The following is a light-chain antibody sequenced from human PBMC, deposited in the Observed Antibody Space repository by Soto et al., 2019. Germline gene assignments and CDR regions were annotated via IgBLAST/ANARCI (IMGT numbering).Light chain of an antibody. CDR2: GAS. CDR1: QSVSSNY. CDR3: QQYGDSPWT. Sequence: EVVLTQAPGTLSLSLRATVTRSSRASQSVSSNYLAWYQQKPGQAPRLLIYGASSRATGIPDRFSGSGSGTDFTLTISKLDPEDFAVYYCQQYGDSPWTFGQGTKVDIK. V-gene: IGKV3-20*01. J-gene: IGKJ1*01.